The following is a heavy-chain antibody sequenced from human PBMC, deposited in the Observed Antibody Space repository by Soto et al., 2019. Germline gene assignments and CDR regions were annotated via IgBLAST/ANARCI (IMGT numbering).Heavy chain of an antibody. J-gene: IGHJ5*02. D-gene: IGHD6-6*01. CDR1: GGSISGYY. Sequence: SETLSLTCTVSGGSISGYYRSWIRQPPGKGLEWIGHIFNGGHTNYNPSLKSRVSIEVDTSKNQFSLKVTSVTAADTAVYYCARDQRAARIWFDPWGQGTLVTVSS. CDR2: IFNGGHT. CDR3: ARDQRAARIWFDP. V-gene: IGHV4-59*01.